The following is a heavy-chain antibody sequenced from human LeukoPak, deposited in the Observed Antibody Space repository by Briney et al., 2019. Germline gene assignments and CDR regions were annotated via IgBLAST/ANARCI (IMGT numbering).Heavy chain of an antibody. CDR1: GYTFTGYY. CDR3: ARDQSSGWYLGDAFDI. D-gene: IGHD6-19*01. CDR2: INPNSGGT. V-gene: IGHV1-2*02. Sequence: ASVKVSCKASGYTFTGYYMHWVRQAPGQGLEWMGWINPNSGGTNYAQKFQGRVTMTRDTSISTAYMELRSLRSDDTAVYYCARDQSSGWYLGDAFDIWGQGTMVTVSS. J-gene: IGHJ3*02.